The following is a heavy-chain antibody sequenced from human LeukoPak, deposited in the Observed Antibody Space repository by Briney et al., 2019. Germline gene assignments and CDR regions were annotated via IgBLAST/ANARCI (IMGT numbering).Heavy chain of an antibody. J-gene: IGHJ4*02. Sequence: GGSLRLSCAASGFAFSTYEMNWVRQAPGKGLEWVSYISSSGSTIYYADSVKGRFTISRDNAKNSLYLQMNSLRVEDTAVYYCAKEHRVGPYFDYWGQGTLVTVSS. CDR1: GFAFSTYE. CDR3: AKEHRVGPYFDY. D-gene: IGHD3-16*02. V-gene: IGHV3-48*03. CDR2: ISSSGSTI.